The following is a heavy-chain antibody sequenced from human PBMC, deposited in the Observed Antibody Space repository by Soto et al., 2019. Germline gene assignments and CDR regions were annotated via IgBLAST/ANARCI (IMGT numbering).Heavy chain of an antibody. CDR2: IDWDDDK. J-gene: IGHJ4*02. V-gene: IGHV2-70*01. D-gene: IGHD6-13*01. Sequence: SGPTLVNPTQTLTLTCAFSGFSLSTSGMCVSWIRQPPGKALERLALIDWDDDKYYSTSLKTRLTISKDTSKNQVVLTMTNMDPVDTATYYCARTPVPRLIAAARRGGYYLDYWGQRTLVTVSS. CDR3: ARTPVPRLIAAARRGGYYLDY. CDR1: GFSLSTSGMC.